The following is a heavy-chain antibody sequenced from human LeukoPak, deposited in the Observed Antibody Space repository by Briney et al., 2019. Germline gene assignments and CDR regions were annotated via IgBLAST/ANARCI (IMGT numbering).Heavy chain of an antibody. J-gene: IGHJ4*02. CDR3: VSGSPAGDY. CDR1: GFTFSSFS. D-gene: IGHD1-26*01. CDR2: ISSSSRYI. V-gene: IGHV3-21*01. Sequence: GGSLRLSCAASGFTFSSFSMNWVRQAPGKGLEWVSSISSSSRYIYYADSVKGRFTISRDNAKNSVFLQMNSLRAEDTALYYCVSGSPAGDYWGQGTLVTVSS.